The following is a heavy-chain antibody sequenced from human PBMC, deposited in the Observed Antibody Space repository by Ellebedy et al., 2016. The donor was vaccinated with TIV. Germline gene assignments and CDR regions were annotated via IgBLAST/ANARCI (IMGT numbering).Heavy chain of an antibody. Sequence: MPGGSLRLSCAVYGGSFSGYYWSWIRQPPGKGLEWIGYIYYSGSTNYNPSLKSRVTISVDTSKNQFSLKLSSVTAADTAVYYCARGGHGDPLYWYFDLWGRGTLVTVSS. J-gene: IGHJ2*01. CDR2: IYYSGST. CDR3: ARGGHGDPLYWYFDL. CDR1: GGSFSGYY. D-gene: IGHD4-17*01. V-gene: IGHV4-59*01.